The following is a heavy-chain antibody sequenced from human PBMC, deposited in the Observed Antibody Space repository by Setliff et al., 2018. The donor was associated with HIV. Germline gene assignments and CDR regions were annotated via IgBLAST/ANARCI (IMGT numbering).Heavy chain of an antibody. Sequence: GGSLRLSCAASGFTFSSYAMSWVRQAPGKGLEWVSAISGSGDSTFYADSLKGRFTMSRDNSKNTMYLQMNSLRAEDTAVYYCAKTLPTLYPPHDYYFAMDVWGQGTTVTVSS. V-gene: IGHV3-23*01. J-gene: IGHJ6*02. CDR2: ISGSGDST. CDR1: GFTFSSYA. D-gene: IGHD2-15*01. CDR3: AKTLPTLYPPHDYYFAMDV.